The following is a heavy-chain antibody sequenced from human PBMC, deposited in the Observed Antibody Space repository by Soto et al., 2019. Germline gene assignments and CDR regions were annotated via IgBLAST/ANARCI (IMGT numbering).Heavy chain of an antibody. Sequence: QVQLVESGGGVVQPGRSLRLSCAASGFTFSSYAMHWVRQAPGKGLEWVAVISYDGSNKYYADSVKGRFTISRDNSKNTLYIEMNSLRAEDTALYYCARGGTRGYSGYDFGYWGQGTLVTVSS. CDR2: ISYDGSNK. CDR3: ARGGTRGYSGYDFGY. CDR1: GFTFSSYA. J-gene: IGHJ4*02. D-gene: IGHD5-12*01. V-gene: IGHV3-30*14.